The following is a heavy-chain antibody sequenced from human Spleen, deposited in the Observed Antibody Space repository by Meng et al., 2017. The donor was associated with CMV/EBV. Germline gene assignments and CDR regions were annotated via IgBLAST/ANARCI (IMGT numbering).Heavy chain of an antibody. CDR2: IKSKSDDETT. V-gene: IGHV3-15*01. D-gene: IGHD4-11*01. Sequence: GIEFGDVWMNWVRQAPGKGLEWVGRIKSKSDDETTDYAAPVRGRFTISRDDSKNTLYLQMNSLKIEDTAIYYCTTTGLQYHVFGDYWGQGTLVTVSS. CDR1: GIEFGDVW. CDR3: TTTGLQYHVFGDY. J-gene: IGHJ4*02.